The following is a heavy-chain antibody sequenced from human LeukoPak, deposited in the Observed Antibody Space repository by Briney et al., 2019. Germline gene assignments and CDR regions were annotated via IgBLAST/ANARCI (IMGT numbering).Heavy chain of an antibody. CDR2: INPSGGST. J-gene: IGHJ4*02. Sequence: ASVKVSCKASGYSFTSYYMHWVRQAPGQGLEWMGIINPSGGSTSYAQKFQGRVTMTRDTSTSTVYMELSSLRSEDTAVYYCARDVKESITMIRPKYYFDYWGQGTLVTVSS. CDR1: GYSFTSYY. D-gene: IGHD3-22*01. V-gene: IGHV1-46*01. CDR3: ARDVKESITMIRPKYYFDY.